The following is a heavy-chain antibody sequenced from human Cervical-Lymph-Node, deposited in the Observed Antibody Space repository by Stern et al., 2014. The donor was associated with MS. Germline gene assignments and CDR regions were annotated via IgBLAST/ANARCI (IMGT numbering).Heavy chain of an antibody. J-gene: IGHJ5*01. CDR3: AREWIYEVSWFDS. CDR1: GGPISSGSHY. Sequence: VQLLESGPGLVKPSQTLSLTCTVSGGPISSGSHYWGWIRQPAGKGLEWVGRINSTGRFDNSPFSNGRVTMPVATSKDQFSLELRSVAAADTAMYYCAREWIYEVSWFDSWGQGSLVIVSS. V-gene: IGHV4-61*02. D-gene: IGHD5/OR15-5a*01. CDR2: INSTGRF.